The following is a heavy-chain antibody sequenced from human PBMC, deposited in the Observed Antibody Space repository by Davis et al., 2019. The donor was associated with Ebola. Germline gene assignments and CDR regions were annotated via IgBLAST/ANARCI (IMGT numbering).Heavy chain of an antibody. CDR1: GFTFSDYG. J-gene: IGHJ6*04. D-gene: IGHD1-14*01. CDR3: AKDPGGRKIGYQKDV. Sequence: PSGTLSLSCAASGFTFSDYGMHWVRQAPGKGLDWVALMRHDGRKEYYADSVKGRFTISRDNYKNTLYTQMNSLRSEDAAVYYCAKDPGGRKIGYQKDVWGEGTTVTVSS. V-gene: IGHV3-30*02. CDR2: MRHDGRKE.